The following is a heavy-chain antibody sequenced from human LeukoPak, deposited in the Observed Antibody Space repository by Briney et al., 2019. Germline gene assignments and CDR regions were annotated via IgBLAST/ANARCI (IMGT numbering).Heavy chain of an antibody. D-gene: IGHD3-22*01. CDR1: GFTFSRYW. CDR3: AREKRLNYYDSSGAFDY. V-gene: IGHV3-74*01. CDR2: INSDGSST. Sequence: PEGSLRLSCAASGFTFSRYWMHWVRQAPGKGLVWVSRINSDGSSTSYADSVKGRFTISRDNAKNTLYLQMNSLRAEDTAVYYCAREKRLNYYDSSGAFDYWGQGTLVTVSS. J-gene: IGHJ4*02.